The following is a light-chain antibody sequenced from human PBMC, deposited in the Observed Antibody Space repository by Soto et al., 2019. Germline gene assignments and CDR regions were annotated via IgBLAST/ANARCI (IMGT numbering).Light chain of an antibody. CDR2: GAS. J-gene: IGKJ1*01. Sequence: IVLTQSPGTLSLSPGERATLSCRASQSVSSSYLAWYQQKPGQAPRLLIYGASSRATGTPDRFSGSGSGTDFTLTISRLEPEDFAVYYCQQYGSSRTFGQGTKVDIK. CDR1: QSVSSSY. V-gene: IGKV3-20*01. CDR3: QQYGSSRT.